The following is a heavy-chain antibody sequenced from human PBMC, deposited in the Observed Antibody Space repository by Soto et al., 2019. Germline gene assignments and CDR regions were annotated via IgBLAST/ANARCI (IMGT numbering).Heavy chain of an antibody. CDR2: ISTTGGNT. J-gene: IGHJ4*02. D-gene: IGHD1-26*01. CDR1: GFTFYSSA. V-gene: IGHV3-23*01. Sequence: GGSLRLSCAASGFTFYSSAMSWVRQAPGKGLEWVSAISTTGGNTLYADSVKGRFTISRDNSKNTLYLQMNSLRAEDTAIYYCAKPSGGSYPESRVFDSWGQGTRVNVSS. CDR3: AKPSGGSYPESRVFDS.